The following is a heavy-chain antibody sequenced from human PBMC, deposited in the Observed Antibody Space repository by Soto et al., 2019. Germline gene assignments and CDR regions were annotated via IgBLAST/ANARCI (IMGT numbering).Heavy chain of an antibody. J-gene: IGHJ1*01. CDR2: ISGSGGST. D-gene: IGHD6-13*01. CDR3: VKDESINWYSGHFRH. CDR1: GFTFSSYA. V-gene: IGHV3-23*01. Sequence: QTGGSLRLSCAASGFTFSSYAMSWVRQAPGKGLEWVSAISGSGGSTYYADSVKGRFTISRDNAKNSLHLQMNSLSAEDTAFYYCVKDESINWYSGHFRHWGQGTLVTVSS.